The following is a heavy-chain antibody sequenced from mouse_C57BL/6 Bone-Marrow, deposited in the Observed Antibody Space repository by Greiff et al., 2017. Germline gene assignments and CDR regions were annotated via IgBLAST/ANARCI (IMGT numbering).Heavy chain of an antibody. CDR1: GFSLTSYC. V-gene: IGHV2-2*01. CDR3: ARNGGNYYFDY. CDR2: IWRGGST. J-gene: IGHJ2*01. Sequence: VQLQQSGPGLVQPSQCLSITCKASGFSLTSYCVHWVRQSPGKGLEWLGVIWRGGSTAYNAAFIYRLSISKDNTKSQVFFKRSRLQADDTAIYYCARNGGNYYFDYWGQGTTLTVSS. D-gene: IGHD2-1*01.